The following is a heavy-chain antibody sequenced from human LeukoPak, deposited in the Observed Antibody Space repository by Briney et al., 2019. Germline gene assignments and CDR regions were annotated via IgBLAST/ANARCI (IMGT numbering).Heavy chain of an antibody. CDR3: ASAASGEFDY. V-gene: IGHV4-34*01. Sequence: SETLSLTCAVYGGSFSGYYWSWIRQPPGKGLEWIGEINHSGSTNYNPSLKSRVTISVDTPKNQFSLKLSSVTAADTAVYYCASAASGEFDYWGQGTLVTVSS. CDR2: INHSGST. D-gene: IGHD6-25*01. CDR1: GGSFSGYY. J-gene: IGHJ4*02.